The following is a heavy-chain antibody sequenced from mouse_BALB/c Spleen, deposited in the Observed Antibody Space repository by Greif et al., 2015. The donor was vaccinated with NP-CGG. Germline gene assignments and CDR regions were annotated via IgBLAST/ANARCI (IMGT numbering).Heavy chain of an antibody. Sequence: VQLKQSGAELVKPGASVKLSCTASGFNIKDTYMHWVKQRPEQGLEWIGRIDPANGNTKYDPKFQGKATITADTSSNTAYLQLSSLTSEDTAVYYCANYYDYDWYFDVWGAGTTVTVSS. J-gene: IGHJ1*01. CDR2: IDPANGNT. V-gene: IGHV14-3*02. D-gene: IGHD2-4*01. CDR3: ANYYDYDWYFDV. CDR1: GFNIKDTY.